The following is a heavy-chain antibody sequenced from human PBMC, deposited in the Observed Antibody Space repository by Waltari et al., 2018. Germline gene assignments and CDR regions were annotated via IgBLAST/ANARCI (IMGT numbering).Heavy chain of an antibody. CDR3: ARGRGFLESLMY. Sequence: QVHLAQSGAEVRKPGASVKVSCKASGYTFASYDIHWVRQATGQGLEGMGWMNPKSGNSGYAQKFQGRVTLTRNTSITTAYMEVSSLRSEDTALYYCARGRGFLESLMYWGQGTLVTVSS. D-gene: IGHD3-3*01. V-gene: IGHV1-8*03. CDR2: MNPKSGNS. CDR1: GYTFASYD. J-gene: IGHJ4*02.